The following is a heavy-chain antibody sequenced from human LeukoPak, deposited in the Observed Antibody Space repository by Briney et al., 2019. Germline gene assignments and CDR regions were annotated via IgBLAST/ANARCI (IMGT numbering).Heavy chain of an antibody. CDR2: ISFDGSNK. D-gene: IGHD3-3*01. CDR1: GFTFSRYG. J-gene: IGHJ4*02. CDR3: AKDMGRESWSGYSAPDY. V-gene: IGHV3-30*18. Sequence: GGSLRLSCAASGFTFSRYGMYWVRQAPGKGLEWVAVISFDGSNKFYGDSVKGRFTISRDNSKNTLYLQMNTLRAEDTALYYCAKDMGRESWSGYSAPDYWGQGTLVTVSS.